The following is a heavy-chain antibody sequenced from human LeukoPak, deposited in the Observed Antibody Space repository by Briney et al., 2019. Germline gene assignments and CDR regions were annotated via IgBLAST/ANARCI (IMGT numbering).Heavy chain of an antibody. Sequence: GGSLRLSCAASGFTFSSYAMHWVRQAPGKGLEWVAVISYDGSNKYYADSVKGRFTISRDNSKNTLYLQMNSLRAEDTAVYYCARGFYDSSGYFPDWXQGTLVTVSS. J-gene: IGHJ4*02. CDR3: ARGFYDSSGYFPD. CDR2: ISYDGSNK. D-gene: IGHD3-22*01. V-gene: IGHV3-30*04. CDR1: GFTFSSYA.